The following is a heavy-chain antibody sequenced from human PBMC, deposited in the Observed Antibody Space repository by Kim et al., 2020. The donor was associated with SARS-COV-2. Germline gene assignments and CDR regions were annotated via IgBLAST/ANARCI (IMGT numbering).Heavy chain of an antibody. CDR3: SREVPGYCSGGTCFSGFDY. J-gene: IGHJ4*02. CDR1: GFPFSRFA. D-gene: IGHD2-15*01. V-gene: IGHV3-30*04. CDR2: ASYDGSKN. Sequence: GGSLRLSCAASGFPFSRFAMHWVRQAPGKGLEWVAVASYDGSKNYYADSVRGRFTISKDISKNTLYLQMNSLRPDDTALYFCSREVPGYCSGGTCFSGFDYWGQGYLVTVSS.